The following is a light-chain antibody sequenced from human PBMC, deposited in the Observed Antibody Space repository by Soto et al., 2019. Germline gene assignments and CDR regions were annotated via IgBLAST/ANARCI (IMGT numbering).Light chain of an antibody. CDR3: CSYTRTTSFV. CDR2: DVS. CDR1: SNDVGGYNY. Sequence: QSALTQPASVSGSPGQSITISCTGTSNDVGGYNYVSWFQQHPGKAPKFMVYDVSHRSSGVSNRFSGSKSGNTASLTISGLQADDEADYYCCSYTRTTSFVFGTGTKVTVL. J-gene: IGLJ1*01. V-gene: IGLV2-14*01.